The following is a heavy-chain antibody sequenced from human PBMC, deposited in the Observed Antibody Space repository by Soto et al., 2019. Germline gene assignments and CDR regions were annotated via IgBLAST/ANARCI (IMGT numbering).Heavy chain of an antibody. J-gene: IGHJ4*02. Sequence: QITLKASGPALVTPTQTLTLTCTFYGFSLTTAGLGVTWISQSPGEAPEWLALIYWNGDERYNPSLRTRLTITKDTSRIQVGLTVTNMAPVDTATYYCGHRSSSYDFWGNEYWGQGTLVTVSS. CDR3: GHRSSSYDFWGNEY. D-gene: IGHD3-3*01. V-gene: IGHV2-5*01. CDR1: GFSLTTAGLG. CDR2: IYWNGDE.